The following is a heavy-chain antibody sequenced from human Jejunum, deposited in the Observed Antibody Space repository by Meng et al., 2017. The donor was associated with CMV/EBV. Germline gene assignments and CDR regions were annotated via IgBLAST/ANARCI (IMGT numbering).Heavy chain of an antibody. CDR2: IYSGGGT. CDR1: GFTVSTNY. CDR3: ARGGRGNSVLNFDF. D-gene: IGHD4-23*01. Sequence: ASGFTVSTNYMTWVRQAPGKGLEWVSVIYSGGGTYYADSVKGRFTISRDNSKNTLFLHMNSLRAEDTAIYYCARGGRGNSVLNFDFWGQGTLVTVSS. J-gene: IGHJ4*02. V-gene: IGHV3-53*01.